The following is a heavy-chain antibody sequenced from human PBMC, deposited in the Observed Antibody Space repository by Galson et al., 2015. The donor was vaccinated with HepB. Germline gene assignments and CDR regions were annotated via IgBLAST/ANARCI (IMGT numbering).Heavy chain of an antibody. CDR1: GISFDSYA. CDR3: AYGSGSYFLDN. J-gene: IGHJ4*02. CDR2: ISYDGDTT. Sequence: SLRLSCATSGISFDSYAMHWVRQAPGKGLEWMAVISYDGDTTFHADSVKGRFTISRDNSGKTLYLQMNSLRSDDTAIYYCAYGSGSYFLDNWGQGTLVTVSS. V-gene: IGHV3-30*14. D-gene: IGHD3-10*01.